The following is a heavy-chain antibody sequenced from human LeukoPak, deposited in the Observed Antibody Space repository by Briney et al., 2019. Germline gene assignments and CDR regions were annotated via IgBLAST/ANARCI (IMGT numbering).Heavy chain of an antibody. CDR1: GFSFSSYW. D-gene: IGHD3-10*01. V-gene: IGHV3-74*01. J-gene: IGHJ4*02. Sequence: GGSLRLSCAAAGFSFSSYWMHWVRQAPGKGLVWVSGINSDGGTTTYADSVKGRFTISRDNAKNTLYLQMNNLRAEDTAIYYCATDYYVSGSYYRLFYWGQGTLVTVSS. CDR3: ATDYYVSGSYYRLFY. CDR2: INSDGGTT.